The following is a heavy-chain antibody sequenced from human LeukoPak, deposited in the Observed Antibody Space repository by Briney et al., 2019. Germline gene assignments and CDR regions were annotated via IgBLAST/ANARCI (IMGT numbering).Heavy chain of an antibody. CDR1: GFTFITCD. J-gene: IGHJ4*02. CDR2: IRYDGSDE. V-gene: IGHV3-30*02. D-gene: IGHD6-19*01. Sequence: PGGSLRLSCAASGFTFITCDMRWVRQAPGMGLEWVALIRYDGSDEDYADSVKGRFTISRDNSKNTLYLQMNSLRAEDTAVYYCAKDPLHRGQWLVTPGDYWGQGTLVTVSS. CDR3: AKDPLHRGQWLVTPGDY.